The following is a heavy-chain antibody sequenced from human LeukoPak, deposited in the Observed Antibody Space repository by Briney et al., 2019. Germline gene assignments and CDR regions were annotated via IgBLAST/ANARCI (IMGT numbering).Heavy chain of an antibody. CDR3: ARERGGLVPAAIFDY. D-gene: IGHD2-2*01. CDR2: ISSSSSYI. V-gene: IGHV3-21*01. J-gene: IGHJ4*02. CDR1: GFTFSSYS. Sequence: GGSLRLSCAASGFTFSSYSMNWVRQAPGKGLEWVSSISSSSSYIYYADSVKGRFTISRDNAKNSLYLQMNSLRAEDTAVYYCARERGGLVPAAIFDYWGQGTLVTVSS.